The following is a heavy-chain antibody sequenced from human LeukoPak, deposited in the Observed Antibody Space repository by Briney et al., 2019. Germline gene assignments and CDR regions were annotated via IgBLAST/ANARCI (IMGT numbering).Heavy chain of an antibody. CDR2: ISYDGSNK. D-gene: IGHD6-19*01. J-gene: IGHJ6*04. CDR1: GFTFSSYG. CDR3: AKDLRQWLVLGNYYYGMDV. Sequence: GGSLRLSCAASGFTFSSYGMHWVRQAPGKGLEWVAVISYDGSNKYYADSVKGRFTISRDNSKNTLYLQMNSLRAEDTAVYYCAKDLRQWLVLGNYYYGMDVWGKGTTDTVSS. V-gene: IGHV3-30*18.